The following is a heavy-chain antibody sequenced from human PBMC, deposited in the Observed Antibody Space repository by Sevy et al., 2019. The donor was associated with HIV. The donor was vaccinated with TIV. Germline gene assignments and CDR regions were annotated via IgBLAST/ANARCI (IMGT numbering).Heavy chain of an antibody. D-gene: IGHD3-3*01. Sequence: SETLSLTCTVSGGSISSYYWSWIRQPPGKGLEWIGYIYYSGSTNYNPSLNSRVTISVDTSKNQFSLKLSSVTAADTAVYYCARAWSNRNSDYYYGMDVCGQGTTVTVSS. CDR1: GGSISSYY. CDR2: IYYSGST. V-gene: IGHV4-59*01. CDR3: ARAWSNRNSDYYYGMDV. J-gene: IGHJ6*02.